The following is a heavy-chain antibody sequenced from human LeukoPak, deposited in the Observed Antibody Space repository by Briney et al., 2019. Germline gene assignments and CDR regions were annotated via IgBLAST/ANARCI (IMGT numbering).Heavy chain of an antibody. CDR1: GFTFRSYG. D-gene: IGHD2-15*01. V-gene: IGHV3-30*02. J-gene: IGHJ4*02. Sequence: GGSLTLSCAASGFTFRSYGMHWVRQAPGKGLEWVAYTRDDGSKNWYGDSVKGRFTISRGNPKNTLYLQMKSLRGEDTAVYYCTNGDCRGGRCSSGAYWGQGTLVTVSS. CDR2: TRDDGSKN. CDR3: TNGDCRGGRCSSGAY.